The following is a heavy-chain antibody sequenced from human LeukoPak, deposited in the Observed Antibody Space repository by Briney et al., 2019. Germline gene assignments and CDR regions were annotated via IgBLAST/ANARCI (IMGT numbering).Heavy chain of an antibody. Sequence: SETLSLTCAVSGYSLSSGFYWGWIRQPPGKGREWIGGIYHSGTTYYNPSLTSRVTISVDTSKNHFSLKVNSVTAADTAVYYCAKPQSSLSHFYDSWGQGTLVTVSS. CDR3: AKPQSSLSHFYDS. CDR2: IYHSGTT. J-gene: IGHJ4*02. CDR1: GYSLSSGFY. V-gene: IGHV4-38-2*01. D-gene: IGHD6-6*01.